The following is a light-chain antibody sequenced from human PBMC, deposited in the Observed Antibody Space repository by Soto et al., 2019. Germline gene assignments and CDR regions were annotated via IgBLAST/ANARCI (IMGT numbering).Light chain of an antibody. CDR3: QQYSKWPPWT. J-gene: IGKJ1*01. Sequence: ILMTQSPATLAGSPEEPFTLSCSGGSRVSSSLSWYQQQPGQAPRLLIFRASTRATGVPARFSGRGSGTEFSLTISGLQSEDFAVYYCQQYSKWPPWTFGPGTKVDIK. CDR2: RAS. CDR1: SRVSSS. V-gene: IGKV3-15*01.